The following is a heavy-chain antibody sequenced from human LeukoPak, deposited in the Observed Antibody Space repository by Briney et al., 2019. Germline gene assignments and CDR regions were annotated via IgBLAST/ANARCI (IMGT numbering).Heavy chain of an antibody. CDR3: AKDIAAGGVYYYYGMDV. D-gene: IGHD6-13*01. Sequence: GGSLRLSCAASGFTFSSYGMHWVRQAPGKGVEWVAFILYYGSNKYYAASVKGRFTTARDNSKNTLYLQMNSLRAEDTAVYYCAKDIAAGGVYYYYGMDVWGQGTTVTVSS. CDR2: ILYYGSNK. CDR1: GFTFSSYG. V-gene: IGHV3-30*02. J-gene: IGHJ6*02.